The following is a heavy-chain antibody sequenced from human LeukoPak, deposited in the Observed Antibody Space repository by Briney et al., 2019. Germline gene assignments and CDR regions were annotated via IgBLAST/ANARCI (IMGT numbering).Heavy chain of an antibody. J-gene: IGHJ4*02. V-gene: IGHV3-23*01. CDR3: AKGRYYYGSGSYQPLDY. CDR1: GFTFSSYG. Sequence: GGTLRLSCAASGFTFSSYGMSWVRQAPGKGLEWVSAISGSGGSTYYADSVKGRLTISRDNPKNTLYLQMNSLRAEDTAVYYCAKGRYYYGSGSYQPLDYWGQGTLVTVSS. CDR2: ISGSGGST. D-gene: IGHD3-10*01.